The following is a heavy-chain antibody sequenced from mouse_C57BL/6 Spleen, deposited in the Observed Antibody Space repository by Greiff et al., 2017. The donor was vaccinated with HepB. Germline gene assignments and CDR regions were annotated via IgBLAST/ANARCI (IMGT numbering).Heavy chain of an antibody. CDR3: AKYGYRYYYAMDY. J-gene: IGHJ4*01. V-gene: IGHV1-26*01. Sequence: EVQLQQSGPELVKPGASVKISCKASGYTFTDYYMNWVKQSHGKSLEWIGDINPNNGGTSYNQKFKGKATLTVDKSSSTAYMELRSLTSEDSAVYYCAKYGYRYYYAMDYWGQGTSVTVSS. CDR2: INPNNGGT. CDR1: GYTFTDYY. D-gene: IGHD2-2*01.